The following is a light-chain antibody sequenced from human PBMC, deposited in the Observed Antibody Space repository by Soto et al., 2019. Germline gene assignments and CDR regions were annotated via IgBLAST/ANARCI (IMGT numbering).Light chain of an antibody. J-gene: IGKJ1*01. V-gene: IGKV3D-15*01. CDR1: QSISSSY. CDR2: GAS. Sequence: EVVLTQSPGTLSLSPGGRATLSCRASQSISSSYLAWYQQKPGQAPRLLIYGASSRATGIPDRFSGSGSGTEFTLTISSLQSEDFAVYYCQQYNNWPRTFGQGTKVDI. CDR3: QQYNNWPRT.